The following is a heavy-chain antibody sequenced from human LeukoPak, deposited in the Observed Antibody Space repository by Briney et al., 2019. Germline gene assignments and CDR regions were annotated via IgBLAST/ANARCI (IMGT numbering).Heavy chain of an antibody. V-gene: IGHV3-66*02. D-gene: IGHD6-19*01. CDR1: GFTVSSNY. J-gene: IGHJ3*02. CDR2: IYSGGNT. CDR3: ARGGYSSGWFHAFDI. Sequence: GGSLRLSCAASGFTVSSNYMSWVRQAPGKGLEWVSVIYSGGNTYYTDSVKGRFTISRDNPKNTLYLQMNSLRPEDTAVYYCARGGYSSGWFHAFDIWGQGTMVTVSS.